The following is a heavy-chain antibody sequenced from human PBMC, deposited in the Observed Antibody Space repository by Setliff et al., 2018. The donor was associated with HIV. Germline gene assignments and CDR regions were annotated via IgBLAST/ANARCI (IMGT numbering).Heavy chain of an antibody. V-gene: IGHV4-4*02. Sequence: SETLSLTCAVSGGPLNSRNWWSWVRQPPGEGLEWIGEVFHSGSANSNASLRSRVMISVDTSKNQFSLKLSAVTAADTAVYYCARDHVFGSRTGFDPWGPGILVTVS. CDR1: GGPLNSRNW. D-gene: IGHD3-10*01. CDR3: ARDHVFGSRTGFDP. J-gene: IGHJ5*02. CDR2: VFHSGSA.